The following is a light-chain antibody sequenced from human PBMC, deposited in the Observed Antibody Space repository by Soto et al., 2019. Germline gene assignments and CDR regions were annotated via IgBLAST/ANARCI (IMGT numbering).Light chain of an antibody. CDR2: GAS. CDR1: QSVSSD. V-gene: IGKV3-15*01. J-gene: IGKJ1*01. Sequence: IVMTQSPATLSVSPGERVTLSCRASQSVSSDLGWYQQKPGQAPSLLISGASTRATGVPARFSGSGSGTEFTLTISSLQSEDFAVYYCQQYNSWPPTFGQGTKVDIK. CDR3: QQYNSWPPT.